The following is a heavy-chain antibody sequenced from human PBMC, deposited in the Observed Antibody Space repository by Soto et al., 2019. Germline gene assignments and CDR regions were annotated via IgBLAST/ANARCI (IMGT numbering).Heavy chain of an antibody. CDR3: ARADGSWLVLLDY. CDR1: GGSISSYY. Sequence: SETLSLTCTVSGGSISSYYWSWIRQPPGKGLEWIGYIYYSGSTNYNPSLKSRVTISVDTSKNQFSLKLSSVTAADTAVYYCARADGSWLVLLDYWGQGTLVTVPS. J-gene: IGHJ4*02. D-gene: IGHD6-19*01. V-gene: IGHV4-59*01. CDR2: IYYSGST.